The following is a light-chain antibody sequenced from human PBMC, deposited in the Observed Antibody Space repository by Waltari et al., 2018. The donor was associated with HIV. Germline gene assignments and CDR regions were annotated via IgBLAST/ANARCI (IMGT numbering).Light chain of an antibody. J-gene: IGKJ1*01. V-gene: IGKV3-15*01. CDR1: QSVSSN. Sequence: EIVMTQSPATLSVSPGERATLSCRASQSVSSNLAWYQQKPGQAPRLLIYGASTRATGIPARFSGSGSGTEFTLTISSLQSEDFAVYYCQQYNNWSPGFGQGPRWKSN. CDR2: GAS. CDR3: QQYNNWSPG.